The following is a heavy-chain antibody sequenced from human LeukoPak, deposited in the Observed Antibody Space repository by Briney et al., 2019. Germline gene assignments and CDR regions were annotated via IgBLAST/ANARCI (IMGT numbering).Heavy chain of an antibody. CDR1: GFTFSDYA. Sequence: GGSLRLSCAASGFTFSDYAMHWVRQAPGEGLESVALISYDGTNTYCADSVKGRFTISRDNAKNTLYLQMNSLRAEDTAVYYCVRATWGSYFDYWGQGTLVTVSS. CDR3: VRATWGSYFDY. CDR2: ISYDGTNT. D-gene: IGHD7-27*01. J-gene: IGHJ4*02. V-gene: IGHV3-30-3*01.